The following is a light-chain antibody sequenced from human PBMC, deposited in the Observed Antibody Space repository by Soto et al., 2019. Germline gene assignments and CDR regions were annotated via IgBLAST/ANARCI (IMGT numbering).Light chain of an antibody. CDR3: AAWDDILNGYV. CDR1: SSNIESNT. CDR2: CNY. Sequence: QSVLTQPPSASGTPGQRVTISCSGSSSNIESNTVTWYQQLPGTAPKLVIYCNYDRPSGVPDRFSGSTSGTSASLVIRGLQSEDEADYYCAAWDDILNGYVFGDGTKLTVL. V-gene: IGLV1-44*01. J-gene: IGLJ2*01.